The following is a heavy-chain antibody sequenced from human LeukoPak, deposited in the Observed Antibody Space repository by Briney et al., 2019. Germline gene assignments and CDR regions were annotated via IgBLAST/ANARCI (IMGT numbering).Heavy chain of an antibody. J-gene: IGHJ6*02. D-gene: IGHD1-14*01. CDR3: AREGANAGTSYYYYYGMDV. CDR2: INPSGGST. Sequence: ASVKVSCKASGYTFTSYYMHWVRQAPGQGLEWMGIINPSGGSTSYAQKFQGRVTMTRDTSTSTVYMELSSLRSEDTAVYYCAREGANAGTSYYYYYGMDVWGQGTTVTVSS. V-gene: IGHV1-46*01. CDR1: GYTFTSYY.